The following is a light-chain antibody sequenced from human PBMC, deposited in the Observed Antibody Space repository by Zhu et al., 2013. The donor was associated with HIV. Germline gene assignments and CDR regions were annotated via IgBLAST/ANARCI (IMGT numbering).Light chain of an antibody. Sequence: DIRMTQSPSTLSASVGDKVTITCRASQSISIWVAWYQQKPGKAPKRLIYDALRLQNGVPSRFSGSGSGTDFTLTISCLQAEDFATYYCQQFTTYPPTFGGGTKVEIK. CDR3: QQFTTYPPT. CDR1: QSISIW. V-gene: IGKV1-5*01. CDR2: DAL. J-gene: IGKJ4*01.